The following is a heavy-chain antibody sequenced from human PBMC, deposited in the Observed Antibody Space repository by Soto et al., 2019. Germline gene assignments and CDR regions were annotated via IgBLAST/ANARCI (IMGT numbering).Heavy chain of an antibody. CDR2: IDPSDSKT. CDR1: GYSFTSYW. J-gene: IGHJ5*02. Sequence: GESLKISCKVSGYSFTSYWITWVRQMPGKGLEYMGRIDPSDSKTEYSPSFQGHATFSADKSTNTAYLQWSSLRASDTAVYYCARRVVRYFDSVEWFDPWGQGTRVTVSS. D-gene: IGHD3-9*01. CDR3: ARRVVRYFDSVEWFDP. V-gene: IGHV5-10-1*01.